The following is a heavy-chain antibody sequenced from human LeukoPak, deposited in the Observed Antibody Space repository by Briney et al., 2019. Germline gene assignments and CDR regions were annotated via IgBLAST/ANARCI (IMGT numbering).Heavy chain of an antibody. CDR3: ARDSNVLLWFGELLDYYYMDV. D-gene: IGHD3-10*01. Sequence: GASVKVSCKASGYTFTGYYMHWVRQAPGQGLEWMGWISAYNGNTNYAQKLQGRVTMTTDTSTSTAYMELRSLRSDDTAVYYCARDSNVLLWFGELLDYYYMDVWGKGTTVTVSS. CDR1: GYTFTGYY. J-gene: IGHJ6*03. CDR2: ISAYNGNT. V-gene: IGHV1-18*04.